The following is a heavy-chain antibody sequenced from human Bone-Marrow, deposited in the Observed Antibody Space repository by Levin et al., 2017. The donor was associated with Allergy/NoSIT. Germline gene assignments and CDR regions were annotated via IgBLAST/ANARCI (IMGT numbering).Heavy chain of an antibody. CDR2: ISGSGGST. Sequence: GGSLRLSCAASGFTFSSYAMSWVRQAPGKGLEWVSAISGSGGSTYYADSVKGRFTISRDNSKNTLYLQMNSLRAEDTAVYYCAKDGGRIPDLDYGDGVDYWGQGTLVTVSS. CDR3: AKDGGRIPDLDYGDGVDY. CDR1: GFTFSSYA. J-gene: IGHJ4*02. V-gene: IGHV3-23*01. D-gene: IGHD4-17*01.